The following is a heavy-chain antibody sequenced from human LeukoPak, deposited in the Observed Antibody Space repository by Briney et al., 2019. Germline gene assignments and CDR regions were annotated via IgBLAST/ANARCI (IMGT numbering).Heavy chain of an antibody. CDR1: GFTFSTYA. CDR3: AKDLYGSGKIGYFDY. V-gene: IGHV3-23*01. J-gene: IGHJ4*02. CDR2: ISTSGGTT. Sequence: GRSLRLSCAASGFTFSTYAMTWVRQAPGKGLEWVSSISTSGGTTYYADSVKGRFTISRDSSKNTLYLQMNSLRAEDTAVYYCAKDLYGSGKIGYFDYWGQGTLVTVSS. D-gene: IGHD3-10*01.